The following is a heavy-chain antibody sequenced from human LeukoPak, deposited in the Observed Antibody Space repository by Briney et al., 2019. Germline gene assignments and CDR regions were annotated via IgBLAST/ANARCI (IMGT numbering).Heavy chain of an antibody. CDR1: GYTFTSYY. V-gene: IGHV1-18*04. Sequence: ASVKVSCKAFGYTFTSYYMHWVRQAPGQGLEWMGWISAYNGNTNYAQKLQGRVTMTTDTSTSTAYMELRSLRSDDTAVYYCARLPSQWLLPYYFDYWGQGTLVTVSS. J-gene: IGHJ4*02. CDR3: ARLPSQWLLPYYFDY. CDR2: ISAYNGNT. D-gene: IGHD3-22*01.